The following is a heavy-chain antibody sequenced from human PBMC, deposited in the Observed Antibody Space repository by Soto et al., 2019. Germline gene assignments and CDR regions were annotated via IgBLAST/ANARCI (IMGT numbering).Heavy chain of an antibody. J-gene: IGHJ4*02. Sequence: PGGSLRLSCAASGFSFDDYAMHWVRQAPGKGLEWVSGISWNSGSLGYADSVKGRFTISRDNTKSSLYLQMNSLRPEDTALYYCAKSPIYSSTSSYFDYWGQGTLVTVSS. V-gene: IGHV3-9*01. CDR3: AKSPIYSSTSSYFDY. CDR1: GFSFDDYA. D-gene: IGHD6-6*01. CDR2: ISWNSGSL.